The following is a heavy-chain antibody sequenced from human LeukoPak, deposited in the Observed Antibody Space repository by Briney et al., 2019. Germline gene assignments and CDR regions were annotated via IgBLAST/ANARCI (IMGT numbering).Heavy chain of an antibody. J-gene: IGHJ4*02. CDR1: GFRFSTYW. V-gene: IGHV3-7*05. CDR2: IKEDGSEK. D-gene: IGHD6-13*01. CDR3: AKEKGAYSSSWLASN. Sequence: GGSLRLSCGASGFRFSTYWMSWVRQAPGKGLEWVANIKEDGSEKYYVDSVKGRFTISRDNAKNSLYLQMNSLRAEDTAVYYCAKEKGAYSSSWLASNWGQGTLVTVSS.